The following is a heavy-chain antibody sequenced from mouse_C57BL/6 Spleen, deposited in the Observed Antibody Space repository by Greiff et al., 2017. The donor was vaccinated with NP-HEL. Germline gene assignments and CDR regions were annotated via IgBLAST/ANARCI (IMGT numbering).Heavy chain of an antibody. CDR1: GYAFSSSW. Sequence: QVQLKESGPELVKPGASVKISCKASGYAFSSSWMNWVKQRPGKGLEWIGRIYPGDGDTNYNGKFKGKATLTADKSSSTAYMQLSSLTSEDSAVYFCASGIYYDYDLFAYWGQGTLVTVSA. V-gene: IGHV1-82*01. J-gene: IGHJ3*01. D-gene: IGHD2-4*01. CDR3: ASGIYYDYDLFAY. CDR2: IYPGDGDT.